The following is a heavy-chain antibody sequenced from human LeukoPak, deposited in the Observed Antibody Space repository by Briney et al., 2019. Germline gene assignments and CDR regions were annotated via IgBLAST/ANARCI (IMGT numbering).Heavy chain of an antibody. CDR2: INPNSGGT. Sequence: ASVKVSCKASGYTFTGYYMHWVRQAPGQGLEWRGWINPNSGGTNYAQKFQGRVTMTRDTSISTAYMELSRLRSDDTAVYYCARAYYDFWSGYPGGYFDYWGQGTLVTVSS. J-gene: IGHJ4*02. V-gene: IGHV1-2*02. CDR3: ARAYYDFWSGYPGGYFDY. CDR1: GYTFTGYY. D-gene: IGHD3-3*01.